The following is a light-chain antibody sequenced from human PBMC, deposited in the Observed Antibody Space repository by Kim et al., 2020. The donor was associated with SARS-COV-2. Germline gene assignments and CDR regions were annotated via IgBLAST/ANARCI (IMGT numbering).Light chain of an antibody. CDR2: RDS. J-gene: IGLJ2*01. Sequence: ALGQTARSTCGGNNIGSKNVHWYQQKPGQAPVLVIYRDSNRPSGIPERFSGSNSGNTATLTISRAQAGDEADYYCQVWDSSTARVVFGGGTQLTVL. CDR3: QVWDSSTARVV. CDR1: NIGSKN. V-gene: IGLV3-9*01.